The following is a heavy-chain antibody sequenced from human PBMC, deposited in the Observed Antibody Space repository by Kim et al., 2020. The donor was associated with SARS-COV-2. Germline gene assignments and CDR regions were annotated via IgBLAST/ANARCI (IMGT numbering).Heavy chain of an antibody. CDR3: ARRTIAELVRHYYYGMDV. V-gene: IGHV4-39*01. CDR1: GGSISSSSYY. D-gene: IGHD6-6*01. J-gene: IGHJ6*02. CDR2: IYYSGST. Sequence: SETLSLTCTVSGGSISSSSYYWGWIRQPPGKGLEWIGSIYYSGSTYYNPSLKSRVTISVDTSKNQFSLKLSSVTAADTAVYYCARRTIAELVRHYYYGMDVWGQGTTVTVSS.